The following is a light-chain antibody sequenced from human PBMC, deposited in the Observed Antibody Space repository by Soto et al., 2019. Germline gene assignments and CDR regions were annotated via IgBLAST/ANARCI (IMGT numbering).Light chain of an antibody. Sequence: QSALAQSASVSGSPGQSITIPCTGTSSDFGGYDYVSWYQQHSGKVPKLIIYEVIKRPSGVSHRFSGSKSGDTASLTISGLQTEDEADYYCSSYTTSSALVFGGGTKVTV. CDR1: SSDFGGYDY. CDR3: SSYTTSSALV. V-gene: IGLV2-14*01. CDR2: EVI. J-gene: IGLJ2*01.